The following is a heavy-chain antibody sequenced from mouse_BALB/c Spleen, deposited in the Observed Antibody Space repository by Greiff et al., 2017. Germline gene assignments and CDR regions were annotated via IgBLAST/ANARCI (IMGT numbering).Heavy chain of an antibody. V-gene: IGHV6-6*02. D-gene: IGHD2-12*01. CDR2: IRLKSNNYAT. CDR1: GFTFSNYW. J-gene: IGHJ3*01. Sequence: EVHLVESGGGLVQPGGSMKLSCVASGFTFSNYWMNWVRQSPEKGLEWVAEIRLKSNNYATHYAESVKGRFTISRDDSKSSVYLQMNNLRAEDTGIYYCTTYRFAYWGQGTLVTVSA. CDR3: TTYRFAY.